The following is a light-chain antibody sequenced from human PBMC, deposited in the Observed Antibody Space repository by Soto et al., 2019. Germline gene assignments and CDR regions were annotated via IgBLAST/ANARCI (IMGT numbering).Light chain of an antibody. V-gene: IGKV3-15*01. CDR1: QSVSSK. CDR2: DAS. CDR3: QQYNNWPRT. J-gene: IGKJ1*01. Sequence: EIVMTQSPATLSGSPGERATLSCRASQSVSSKLAWYQQKPGQAPRVLIYDASTRATGVPARFSGSWSGTEFTLTLSSLQSEDFAVYHCQQYNNWPRTFGRGTKVEIK.